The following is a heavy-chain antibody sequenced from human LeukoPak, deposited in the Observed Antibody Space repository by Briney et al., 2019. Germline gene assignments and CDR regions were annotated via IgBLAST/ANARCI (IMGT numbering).Heavy chain of an antibody. CDR3: ARDYSSSSGYYYYYMDV. J-gene: IGHJ6*03. V-gene: IGHV4-39*07. D-gene: IGHD6-6*01. Sequence: SETLSLTCTVSGGSISSSSYYWGWIRQPPGKGLEWIGSIYYSGSTYYNPSLKSRVTISVDTSKNQFSLKLSSVTAADTAVYYCARDYSSSSGYYYYYMDVWGKGTTVTVSS. CDR1: GGSISSSSYY. CDR2: IYYSGST.